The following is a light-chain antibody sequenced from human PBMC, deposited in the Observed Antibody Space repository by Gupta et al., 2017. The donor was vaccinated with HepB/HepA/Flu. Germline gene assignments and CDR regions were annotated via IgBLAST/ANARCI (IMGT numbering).Light chain of an antibody. CDR3: QQRDNTPNT. Sequence: DIQMTQSPSSLSASVGDRVTITCRASQSITIYLNWYQQKPGKAPKLLIYGGSKVKRGVPSRFSGSGSGTDFTLTISRLQPEDFASYYCQQRDNTPNTFGGGTKVEIK. CDR2: GGS. V-gene: IGKV1-39*01. CDR1: QSITIY. J-gene: IGKJ4*01.